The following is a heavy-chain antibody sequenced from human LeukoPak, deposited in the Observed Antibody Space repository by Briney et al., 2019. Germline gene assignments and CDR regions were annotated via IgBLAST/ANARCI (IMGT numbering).Heavy chain of an antibody. CDR3: ARDYYDSSGYYRFDY. CDR1: GFTFSNYW. V-gene: IGHV3-7*01. D-gene: IGHD3-22*01. CDR2: INQDGSEK. Sequence: GGSLRLSCAASGFTFSNYWMTWVRQAPGKGLEWVANINQDGSEKYYVDSVKGRFTISRDNAKNSLYLQMNSLRAEDTAVYYCARDYYDSSGYYRFDYWGQGTLVTVSS. J-gene: IGHJ4*02.